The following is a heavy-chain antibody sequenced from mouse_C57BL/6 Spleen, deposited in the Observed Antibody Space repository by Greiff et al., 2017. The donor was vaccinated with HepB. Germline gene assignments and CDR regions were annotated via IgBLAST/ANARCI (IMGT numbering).Heavy chain of an antibody. CDR1: GYTFTSYW. CDR2: IDPSDSYT. CDR3: ASRGDFAY. V-gene: IGHV1-59*01. Sequence: VQLQQPGAELVRPGTSVKLSCKASGYTFTSYWMHWVKQRPGQGLEWIGVIDPSDSYTNYNQKFKGKATLTVDTSSSTAYMQLSSLTSEDSAVYYCASRGDFAYWGQVILVTVYA. J-gene: IGHJ3*01.